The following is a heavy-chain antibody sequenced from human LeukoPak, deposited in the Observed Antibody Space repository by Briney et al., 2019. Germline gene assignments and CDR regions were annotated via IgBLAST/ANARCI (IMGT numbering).Heavy chain of an antibody. CDR2: MNPNSGNT. CDR3: ARGRRKRSWPYYYYYMDV. V-gene: IGHV1-8*01. D-gene: IGHD6-13*01. CDR1: GYTFTSYD. J-gene: IGHJ6*03. Sequence: ASVKVSCKASGYTFTSYDINWVRQATGQGLEWMGWMNPNSGNTGYAQKFQGRVTMTRNTSISTAYMELSSLRSEDTAVYYCARGRRKRSWPYYYYYMDVWGKGATVTVSS.